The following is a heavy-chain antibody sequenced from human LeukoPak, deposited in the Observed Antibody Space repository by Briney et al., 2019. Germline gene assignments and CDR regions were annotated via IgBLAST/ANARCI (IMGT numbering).Heavy chain of an antibody. J-gene: IGHJ6*03. Sequence: GESLKISCKGSGYSFTSYWIGWVRQMPGKGLEWMGIIYPGDSDTRYSPSFQGQVTISADKSISTAYLQWSSLKASDTAMYYCARSGDYSTSSLDYYYMDVWGKGTTVTVSS. D-gene: IGHD4-11*01. CDR1: GYSFTSYW. V-gene: IGHV5-51*01. CDR3: ARSGDYSTSSLDYYYMDV. CDR2: IYPGDSDT.